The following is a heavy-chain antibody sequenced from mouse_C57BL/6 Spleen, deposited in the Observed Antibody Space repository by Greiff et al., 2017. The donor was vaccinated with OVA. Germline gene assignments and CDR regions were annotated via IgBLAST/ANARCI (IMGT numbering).Heavy chain of an antibody. CDR2: IDPEDGET. J-gene: IGHJ4*01. V-gene: IGHV14-2*01. CDR1: GFNIKDYY. CDR3: ASPSAYYSNPYAMDY. Sequence: EVQGVESGAELVKPGASVKLSCTASGFNIKDYYMHWVKQRTEQGLEWIGRIDPEDGETKYAPKFQGKATITADTSSNSAYLQLSSLTSEDTAVYYCASPSAYYSNPYAMDYWGQGTSVTVSS. D-gene: IGHD2-5*01.